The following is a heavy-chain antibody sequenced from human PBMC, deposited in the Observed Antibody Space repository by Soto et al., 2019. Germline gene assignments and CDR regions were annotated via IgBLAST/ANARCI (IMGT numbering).Heavy chain of an antibody. J-gene: IGHJ4*02. Sequence: QVQLVESGGGVVQPGRSLRLSCAASGFTFSSYAMHWARQAPGKGLEWVAVISYDGSNKYYADSVKGRFTISRDNSKNTLYLQMNSLRAEDTAVYYCAREGFRYDSSGYFEYWGQGTLVTVSS. CDR1: GFTFSSYA. V-gene: IGHV3-30-3*01. CDR3: AREGFRYDSSGYFEY. CDR2: ISYDGSNK. D-gene: IGHD3-22*01.